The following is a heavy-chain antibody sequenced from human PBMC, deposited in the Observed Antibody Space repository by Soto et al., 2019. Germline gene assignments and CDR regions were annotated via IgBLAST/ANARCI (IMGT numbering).Heavy chain of an antibody. CDR1: GDSISSYY. D-gene: IGHD3-22*01. V-gene: IGHV4-59*01. CDR2: LYYGRSA. J-gene: IGHJ4*02. Sequence: QVQLQESGPGLVKPSETLSLTCAVSGDSISSYYCMWIRQPPRKGRESIGYLYYGRSANYNPSLKSRVTLSVDTSTNQCSLTLSSMTAADTAVYYCALRSMEVVPEYWGQGTLVTVSS. CDR3: ALRSMEVVPEY.